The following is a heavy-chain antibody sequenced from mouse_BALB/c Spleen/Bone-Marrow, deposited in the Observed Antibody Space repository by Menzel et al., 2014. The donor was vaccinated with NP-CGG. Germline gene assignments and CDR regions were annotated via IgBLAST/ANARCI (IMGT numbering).Heavy chain of an antibody. CDR2: ISSGGSYT. CDR3: TRDGKGNYDYAMDY. D-gene: IGHD2-1*01. CDR1: GFTFSSYT. Sequence: EVQGVESGGGLVKPGGSLKLSCAASGFTFSSYTMSWVRQTPEKRLEWVATISSGGSYTYYPDSVKGRFTISRDNAKNXLYLQMSSLKSEDTAMYYCTRDGKGNYDYAMDYWGQGTSVTVSS. V-gene: IGHV5-6-4*01. J-gene: IGHJ4*01.